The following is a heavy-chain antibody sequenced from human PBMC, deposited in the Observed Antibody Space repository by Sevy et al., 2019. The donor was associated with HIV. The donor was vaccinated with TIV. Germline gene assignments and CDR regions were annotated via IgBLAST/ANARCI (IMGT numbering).Heavy chain of an antibody. CDR3: TSMTTVEGVFDF. D-gene: IGHD4-17*01. CDR2: IKSKSDGGTT. J-gene: IGHJ4*02. Sequence: GGSLRLSCAASGLTFHNAWMSWVRQAPGKGLEWIGRIKSKSDGGTTDFAAPVKGRFTISRDDSQNKLFLQMNSLKTEDTAVYDCTSMTTVEGVFDFWGQGTLVTVSS. CDR1: GLTFHNAW. V-gene: IGHV3-15*01.